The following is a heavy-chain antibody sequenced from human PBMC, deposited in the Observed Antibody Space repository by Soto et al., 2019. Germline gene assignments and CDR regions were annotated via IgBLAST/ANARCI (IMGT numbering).Heavy chain of an antibody. CDR3: ARDHGRGSWVTSAPYGMDV. CDR1: GYTFTSYG. V-gene: IGHV1-18*01. J-gene: IGHJ6*02. CDR2: ISAYNGNT. D-gene: IGHD1-26*01. Sequence: QVQLVQSGAEVKKPGASVKVSCKASGYTFTSYGISWVRQAPGQGLEWMGWISAYNGNTNYAQKLQGRVTMTTDTATSTAYMELRSLRSDDTAVYYCARDHGRGSWVTSAPYGMDVWGQGTTVTVSS.